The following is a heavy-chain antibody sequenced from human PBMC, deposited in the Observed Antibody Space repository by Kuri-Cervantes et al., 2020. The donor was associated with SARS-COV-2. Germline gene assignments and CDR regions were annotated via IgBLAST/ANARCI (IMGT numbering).Heavy chain of an antibody. Sequence: GESLKISCTASGFIFSDYYMTWIRQAPGKGLEWVSNIGPSGTTKYYADSVKGRFTISRDNSKNTLYLQMNSLRAEDTAVYYCATAGDGLNYYYYMDVWGKGTTVTVSS. D-gene: IGHD5-24*01. V-gene: IGHV3-11*04. CDR1: GFIFSDYY. CDR3: ATAGDGLNYYYYMDV. J-gene: IGHJ6*03. CDR2: IGPSGTTK.